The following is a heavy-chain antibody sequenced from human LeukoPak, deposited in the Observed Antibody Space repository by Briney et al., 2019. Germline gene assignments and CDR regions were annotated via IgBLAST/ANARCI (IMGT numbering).Heavy chain of an antibody. CDR3: AREDILGASPFDY. J-gene: IGHJ4*02. CDR2: IYTSGST. V-gene: IGHV4-61*02. CDR1: GGSISSGSYY. D-gene: IGHD1-26*01. Sequence: PSQTLSLTCTVSGGSISSGSYYWSWIRQPAGKGLEWIGRIYTSGSTNYNPSLKSRVTISVDTSKNQFSLKLSSVTAADTAVYYCAREDILGASPFDYWGQGTLVTVFS.